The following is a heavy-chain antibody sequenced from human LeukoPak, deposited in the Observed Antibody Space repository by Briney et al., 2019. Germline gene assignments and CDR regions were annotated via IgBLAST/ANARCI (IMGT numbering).Heavy chain of an antibody. CDR3: AKALTGSPIFDY. CDR1: GFTFSSYA. J-gene: IGHJ4*02. V-gene: IGHV3-23*01. D-gene: IGHD1-20*01. Sequence: GGSLRLSCAASGFTFSSYAMSWVRQAPGKGLEWISAVSGSGGSTYYADSVKGRFTISRDNSKNTLYLQMNSLRAEDTAVYYCAKALTGSPIFDYWGQGTLVTVSS. CDR2: VSGSGGST.